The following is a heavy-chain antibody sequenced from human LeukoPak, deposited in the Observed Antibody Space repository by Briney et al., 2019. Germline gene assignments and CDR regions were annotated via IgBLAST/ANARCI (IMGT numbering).Heavy chain of an antibody. V-gene: IGHV4-34*01. CDR3: ARARFLEWLFQTKYYYYGMDV. J-gene: IGHJ6*02. CDR2: INHSGST. D-gene: IGHD3-3*01. CDR1: GGSFSGYY. Sequence: SETLSLTCAVYGGSFSGYYWSRIRQPPGKGLEWIGEINHSGSTNYNPSLKSRVTISVDTSKNQFSLKLSSVTAADTAVYYCARARFLEWLFQTKYYYYGMDVWGQGTTVTVSS.